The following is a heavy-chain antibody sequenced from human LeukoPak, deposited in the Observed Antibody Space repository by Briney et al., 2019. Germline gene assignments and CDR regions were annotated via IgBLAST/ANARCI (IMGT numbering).Heavy chain of an antibody. Sequence: ASVKVSCKVSGYTLTELSMHWVRQAPGKGLEWMGGFDPEDGETIYVQKFQGRVTMTEDTSTDTAYMELSSLRSEDTAVYYCATGEGATIQKDFDYWGQGTLVTVSS. V-gene: IGHV1-24*01. D-gene: IGHD5-24*01. CDR2: FDPEDGET. CDR3: ATGEGATIQKDFDY. J-gene: IGHJ4*02. CDR1: GYTLTELS.